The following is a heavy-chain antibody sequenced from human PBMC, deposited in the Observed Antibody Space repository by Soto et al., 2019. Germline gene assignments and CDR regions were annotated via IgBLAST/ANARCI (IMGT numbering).Heavy chain of an antibody. D-gene: IGHD4-4*01. J-gene: IGHJ4*02. CDR2: IYYRGST. Sequence: QLQLQESGPGLVKPSETLSLTCAVSGGSITSSSYYWGWIRQAPGRGLEWIGTIYYRGSTYYNPSLESRVTISADTSMNQLSLNLRSVTAADTAVYYCASPAGADYTFDYWGQGILVTVSS. V-gene: IGHV4-39*01. CDR1: GGSITSSSYY. CDR3: ASPAGADYTFDY.